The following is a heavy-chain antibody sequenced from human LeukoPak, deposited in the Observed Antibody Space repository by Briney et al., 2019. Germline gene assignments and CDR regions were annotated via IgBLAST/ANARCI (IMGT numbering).Heavy chain of an antibody. CDR2: FYYSGST. J-gene: IGHJ4*02. Sequence: SETLSLTCTVSGGSISNTDCYWGWIRQSPGKGLEWIGSFYYSGSTYYNPSLKSRITISVDTSKNQFSLMLTSATAADSAVYYCARHPPWGRQWLATPPDYWGQGTLVTVSS. V-gene: IGHV4-39*01. CDR3: ARHPPWGRQWLATPPDY. CDR1: GGSISNTDCY. D-gene: IGHD6-19*01.